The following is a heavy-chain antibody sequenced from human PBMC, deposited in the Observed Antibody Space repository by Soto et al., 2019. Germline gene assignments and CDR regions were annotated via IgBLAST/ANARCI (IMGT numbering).Heavy chain of an antibody. J-gene: IGHJ4*02. V-gene: IGHV3-7*03. CDR1: GFTFSSYS. CDR3: ARHGAYCFAS. CDR2: INADGSQI. Sequence: GGSLRLSCAASGFTFSSYSMTWLRQAPGEGLEWVAHINADGSQISYVDYVKGRFTISRDNAKNSLYLQMNSLRVEDTAVYYCARHGAYCFASWGQGVLVTVSS. D-gene: IGHD2-8*01.